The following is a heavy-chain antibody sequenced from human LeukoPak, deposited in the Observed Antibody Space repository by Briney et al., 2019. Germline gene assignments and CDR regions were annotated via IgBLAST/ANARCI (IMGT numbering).Heavy chain of an antibody. J-gene: IGHJ4*02. CDR3: AREDGSGSRSPIDY. CDR1: GYSIGSGYR. Sequence: SETLSLTCTVSGYSIGSGYRWGWIRQPPGKGLEWIGSIYHSGNTYYNPSLKSRVTISVDTSKNQFSLKLTSVTAADTAVYYCAREDGSGSRSPIDYWGQGTLVTVSS. D-gene: IGHD3-10*01. V-gene: IGHV4-38-2*02. CDR2: IYHSGNT.